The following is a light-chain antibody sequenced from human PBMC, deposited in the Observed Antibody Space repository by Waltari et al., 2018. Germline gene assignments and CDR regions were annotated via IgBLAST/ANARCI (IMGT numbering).Light chain of an antibody. Sequence: DIQITQSLSSVSASAGDRVPIPCRASQGISCWLAWYQQKPGNAPKLLLYAASSLQSGVPSRFSGSASGTDFTLTISSLQPEDFATYYCQQANSFPLTFGGGTKVEIK. CDR3: QQANSFPLT. CDR1: QGISCW. CDR2: AAS. J-gene: IGKJ4*01. V-gene: IGKV1-12*01.